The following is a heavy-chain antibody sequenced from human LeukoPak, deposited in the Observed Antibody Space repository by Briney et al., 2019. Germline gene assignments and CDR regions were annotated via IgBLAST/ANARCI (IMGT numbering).Heavy chain of an antibody. V-gene: IGHV1-2*02. CDR1: GYTFTGYY. CDR3: ARSTYYYDSSGPVDY. Sequence: ASVKVSCKASGYTFTGYYMHWVRRAPGQGLEWMGWINPNSGGTNYAQKFQGRVTMTRDTSISTAYMELSRLRSDDTAVYYCARSTYYYDSSGPVDYWGQGTLVTVSS. CDR2: INPNSGGT. D-gene: IGHD3-22*01. J-gene: IGHJ4*02.